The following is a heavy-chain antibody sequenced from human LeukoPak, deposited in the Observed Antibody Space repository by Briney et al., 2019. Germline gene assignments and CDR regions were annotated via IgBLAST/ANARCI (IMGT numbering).Heavy chain of an antibody. CDR3: ARDKSPYYYDGSGLDY. CDR2: IIPIFGTA. Sequence: SVKVSCTASGGTFSSYAISWVRQAPGQGLEWMGGIIPIFGTANYAQKFQGRVTITADESTSTAYMELSSLRSEDTAVYYCARDKSPYYYDGSGLDYWGQGTLVTVSS. J-gene: IGHJ4*02. D-gene: IGHD3-22*01. CDR1: GGTFSSYA. V-gene: IGHV1-69*13.